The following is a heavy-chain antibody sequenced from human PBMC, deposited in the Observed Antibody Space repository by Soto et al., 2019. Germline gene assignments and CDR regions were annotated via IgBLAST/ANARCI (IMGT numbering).Heavy chain of an antibody. V-gene: IGHV1-69*13. CDR1: GGTFSSYA. CDR3: ASGITMIVVVRGRYYYGMDV. J-gene: IGHJ6*02. Sequence: GASVKVSCKASGGTFSSYAISWVRQAPGQGLEWMGGIIPIFGTANYAQKFQGRVTITADESTSTAYMELSSLRSEDTAVYYCASGITMIVVVRGRYYYGMDVWGQGTTVTV. CDR2: IIPIFGTA. D-gene: IGHD3-22*01.